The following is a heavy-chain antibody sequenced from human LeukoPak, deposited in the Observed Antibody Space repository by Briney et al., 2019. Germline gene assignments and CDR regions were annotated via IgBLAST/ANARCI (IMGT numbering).Heavy chain of an antibody. CDR3: ARDYSSPRPPWVKYGMDV. Sequence: GRSLRLSCAASGFTFSSYGMHWVRQAPGKGLEWVAVIWYDGSNKYYADSVKGRFTISRDNSKNTLYLQMNSLRAEDTAVYYCARDYSSPRPPWVKYGMDVWGQGTTVTVSS. CDR2: IWYDGSNK. J-gene: IGHJ6*02. V-gene: IGHV3-33*01. D-gene: IGHD2-2*01. CDR1: GFTFSSYG.